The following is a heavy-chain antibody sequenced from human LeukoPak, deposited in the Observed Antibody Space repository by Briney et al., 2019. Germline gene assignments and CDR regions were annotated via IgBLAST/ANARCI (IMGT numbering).Heavy chain of an antibody. CDR2: IYYGGST. CDR3: ARETSDRGSYYDWFDP. D-gene: IGHD1-26*01. Sequence: PSETLSLTCTVSGSSISSYYWSWIRQPPGKGLEWIGYIYYGGSTNYNPSLKSRVTISVDTSKNQFSLKLSSVTAADTAVYYCARETSDRGSYYDWFDPWGQGTLVTVSS. CDR1: GSSISSYY. V-gene: IGHV4-59*01. J-gene: IGHJ5*02.